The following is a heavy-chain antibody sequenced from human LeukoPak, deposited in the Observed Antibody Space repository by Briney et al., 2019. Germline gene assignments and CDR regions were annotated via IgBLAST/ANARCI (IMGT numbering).Heavy chain of an antibody. Sequence: PSETLSLTCAVYGGSFSGYYWTWIRQPAGKGLEWIGHFYTSGHTNYNPSLKSRVTISVDTSKNQFSLKMNSVTAADTAVYYCARGLHGYSYGYVPWELYSYMDVWGKGTTVSISS. J-gene: IGHJ6*03. CDR1: GGSFSGYY. V-gene: IGHV4-59*10. CDR2: FYTSGHT. D-gene: IGHD5-18*01. CDR3: ARGLHGYSYGYVPWELYSYMDV.